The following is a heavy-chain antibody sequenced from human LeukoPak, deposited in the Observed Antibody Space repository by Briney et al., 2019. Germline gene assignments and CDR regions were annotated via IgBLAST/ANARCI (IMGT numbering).Heavy chain of an antibody. V-gene: IGHV4-34*01. D-gene: IGHD2-2*01. CDR3: ARRRRYCSSTSCSDTYFDY. Sequence: TAWESLSLTCAAYGGSFSGYSWSWVRQPPGKGLEWIADINHSGSTTYNPSLKSRFTISVDTSENQFSLKLSSVTAADTAVYYCARRRRYCSSTSCSDTYFDYWGQGTLVTVSS. CDR1: GGSFSGYS. CDR2: INHSGST. J-gene: IGHJ4*02.